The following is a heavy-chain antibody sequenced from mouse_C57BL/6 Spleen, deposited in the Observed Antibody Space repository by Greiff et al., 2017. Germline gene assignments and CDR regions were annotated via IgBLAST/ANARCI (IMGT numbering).Heavy chain of an antibody. CDR3: LTGTFDY. CDR1: GYSFTGYY. CDR2: INPSTGGT. J-gene: IGHJ2*01. V-gene: IGHV1-42*01. D-gene: IGHD4-1*01. Sequence: EVQLQQSGPELVKPGASVKISCKASGYSFTGYYMNWVKQSPEKSLEWIGEINPSTGGTTYNQKFKAKATLTVDKSSSTAYMQLKSLTSEDSAVYYCLTGTFDYWGQGTTLTVSS.